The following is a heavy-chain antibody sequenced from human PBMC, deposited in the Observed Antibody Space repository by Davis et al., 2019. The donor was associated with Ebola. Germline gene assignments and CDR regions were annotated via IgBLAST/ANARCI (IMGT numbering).Heavy chain of an antibody. D-gene: IGHD1-26*01. CDR2: IIPVFGIP. V-gene: IGHV1-69*13. CDR1: GGTFSSYA. J-gene: IGHJ4*02. Sequence: SVKVSCKASGGTFSSYAISWVRQAPGQGLDWMGGIIPVFGIPKYAQKFQGRVTITADESRTTAYMELSSLRSDDTAVYYCAREVGETKLDQWGQGTLVTVSS. CDR3: AREVGETKLDQ.